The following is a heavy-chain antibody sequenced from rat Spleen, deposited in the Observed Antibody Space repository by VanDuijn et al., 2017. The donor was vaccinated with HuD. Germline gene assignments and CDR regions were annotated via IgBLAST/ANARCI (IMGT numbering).Heavy chain of an antibody. Sequence: QVQLKESGPGLVQPSQTLSLTCTVSGLSLTSNDVSWIRQPQGKGLEWMGVMWSKGGTDYNSAIKSRLSIIRDTSKSQVCLKMNSLQTEDTAMYFCAGLTTEGDYWGQGVMVTVSS. D-gene: IGHD1-11*01. V-gene: IGHV2-47*01. CDR2: MWSKGGT. CDR1: GLSLTSND. CDR3: AGLTTEGDY. J-gene: IGHJ2*01.